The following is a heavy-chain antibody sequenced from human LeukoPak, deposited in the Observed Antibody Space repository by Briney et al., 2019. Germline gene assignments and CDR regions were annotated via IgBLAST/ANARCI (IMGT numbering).Heavy chain of an antibody. D-gene: IGHD3-10*01. CDR3: ATDTDNFSSVSYVSV. CDR1: GLNVNDLY. Sequence: PGGSLRLSRAASGLNVNDLYMTWVREAPGKGLDWGSIIYSGGSTSYADSVKGRFTISRDNSKNTLYLQMNNLRAEDTAKYYCATDTDNFSSVSYVSVWGKGTTVTVSS. V-gene: IGHV3-53*01. J-gene: IGHJ6*04. CDR2: IYSGGST.